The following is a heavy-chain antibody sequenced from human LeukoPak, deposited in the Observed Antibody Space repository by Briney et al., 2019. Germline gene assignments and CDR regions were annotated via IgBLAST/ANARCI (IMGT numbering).Heavy chain of an antibody. V-gene: IGHV4-59*13. Sequence: SETLSLTCTVSRGSINNYGWTWIRQPPGRGLEWVGDLYNSGSTSYNPSLNSRLTISADTSNRQFFLRLRSVTAADTAVYYCARLSHIAAAGAYSYYSLDVWGQGTTVTVSS. CDR2: LYNSGST. CDR1: RGSINNYG. J-gene: IGHJ6*02. D-gene: IGHD6-13*01. CDR3: ARLSHIAAAGAYSYYSLDV.